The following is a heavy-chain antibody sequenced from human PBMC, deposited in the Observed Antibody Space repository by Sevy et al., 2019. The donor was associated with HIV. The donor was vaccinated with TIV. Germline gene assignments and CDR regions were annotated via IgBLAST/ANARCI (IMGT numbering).Heavy chain of an antibody. CDR1: GDSFSGYT. Sequence: ASVKVSCKSSGDSFSGYTIIWVRQARGQGLEWMGGIIPISGPAGPTNSAQNFQDRATITADISTHTAYMELSSLRSEDTALYFCARASSCGGDCYYLQYWGQGTLVTVSS. CDR3: ARASSCGGDCYYLQY. V-gene: IGHV1-69*06. D-gene: IGHD2-21*02. J-gene: IGHJ1*01. CDR2: IIPISGPAGPT.